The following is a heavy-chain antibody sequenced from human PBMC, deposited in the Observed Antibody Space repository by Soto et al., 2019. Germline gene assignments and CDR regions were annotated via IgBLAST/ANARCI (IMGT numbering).Heavy chain of an antibody. V-gene: IGHV4-59*08. Sequence: QVQLQESGPGLVKPSETLSLTCTVSGGSISSYYWSWIRQPPGKGLEWIGYIYYSGSTNHNPSLKSRITLSPHTSQNNFSLKLSSVPAADTAVYYSARRYCSSTSCYSWFDYWGQGPLVTVSS. J-gene: IGHJ4*02. CDR3: ARRYCSSTSCYSWFDY. CDR1: GGSISSYY. CDR2: IYYSGST. D-gene: IGHD2-2*01.